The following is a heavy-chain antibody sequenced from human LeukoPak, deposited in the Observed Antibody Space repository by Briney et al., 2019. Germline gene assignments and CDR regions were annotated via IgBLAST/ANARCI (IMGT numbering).Heavy chain of an antibody. D-gene: IGHD6-13*01. Sequence: SETLSLTCTVSGGSISNSSNYWGWIRQPPGKDLEWIGSIYYSGSTYYNPSLKSRVTLSVDTSKNQFSLKLSSVTAADTAVYYCARAGIAAAGTIRGVKYFQHWGQGTLVTVSS. CDR3: ARAGIAAAGTIRGVKYFQH. CDR2: IYYSGST. CDR1: GGSISNSSNY. J-gene: IGHJ1*01. V-gene: IGHV4-39*01.